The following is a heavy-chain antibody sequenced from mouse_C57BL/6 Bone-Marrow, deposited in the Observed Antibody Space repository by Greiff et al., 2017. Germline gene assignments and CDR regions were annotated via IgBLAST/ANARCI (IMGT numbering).Heavy chain of an antibody. Sequence: QVQLQQSGPELVKPGASVKLSCKASGYTFTSYDINWVKQRPGQGLEWIGWIYPRDGSTKYNEKFKGKATLTVDTSSSTAYMELHSLTSGDSAVYFGARLEFDGSGEDWYFDVGGRGTAVTVSS. CDR2: IYPRDGST. D-gene: IGHD1-1*01. J-gene: IGHJ1*03. V-gene: IGHV1-85*01. CDR3: ARLEFDGSGEDWYFDV. CDR1: GYTFTSYD.